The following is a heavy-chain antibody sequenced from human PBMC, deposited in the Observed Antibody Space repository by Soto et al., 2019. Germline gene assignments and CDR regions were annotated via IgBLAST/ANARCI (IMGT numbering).Heavy chain of an antibody. V-gene: IGHV1-46*01. CDR1: GYTFTSYY. CDR3: ASDSGYSSILEYYGMDV. D-gene: IGHD6-13*01. CDR2: INPSGGST. J-gene: IGHJ6*02. Sequence: KVSCKASGYTFTSYYMHWVRQAPGQGLEWMGIINPSGGSTSYAQKFQGRVTMTRDTSTSTVYMELSSLRSEDTAVYYRASDSGYSSILEYYGMDVWDQGTTVTVSS.